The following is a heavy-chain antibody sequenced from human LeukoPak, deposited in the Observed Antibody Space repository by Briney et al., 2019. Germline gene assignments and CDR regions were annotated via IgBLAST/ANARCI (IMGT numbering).Heavy chain of an antibody. CDR2: IYYSGST. CDR1: GGSISSYY. D-gene: IGHD3-16*01. CDR3: ARAVWGSEGYYYGMDV. J-gene: IGHJ6*02. Sequence: PSETLSLTCTVSGGSISSYYWSWIRQPPGKGLEWIGYIYYSGSTNYNPSLKSRVTISVDTSKNQFSLKLSSVTAADTAVYYCARAVWGSEGYYYGMDVWGQGTTVTVSS. V-gene: IGHV4-59*08.